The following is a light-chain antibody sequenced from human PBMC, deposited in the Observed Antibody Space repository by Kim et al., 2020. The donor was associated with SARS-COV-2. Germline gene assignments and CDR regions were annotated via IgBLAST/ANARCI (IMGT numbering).Light chain of an antibody. Sequence: ALGQTVRITCQGGSLRSYYATWYQQKPGQAPVVVIYGKNNRPSGIPDRFSGSSSGNTASLTITGAQAEDEADYYCNSRDSSGDHLLFGGGTQLTVL. J-gene: IGLJ3*02. CDR3: NSRDSSGDHLL. V-gene: IGLV3-19*01. CDR1: SLRSYY. CDR2: GKN.